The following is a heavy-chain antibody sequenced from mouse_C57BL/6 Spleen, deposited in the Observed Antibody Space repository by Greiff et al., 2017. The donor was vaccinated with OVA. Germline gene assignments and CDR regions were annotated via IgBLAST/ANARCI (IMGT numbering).Heavy chain of an antibody. Sequence: EVQLQQSGPELVKPGASVKMSCKASGYTFTDYNMHWVKQSHGKSLEWIGYINPNNGGTSYNQKFKGKATLTVNKSSSTAYMELRSLTSEDSAVYYCAREGYMRSPLSMDYWGQGTSVTVSS. D-gene: IGHD1-3*01. J-gene: IGHJ4*01. CDR3: AREGYMRSPLSMDY. CDR2: INPNNGGT. V-gene: IGHV1-22*01. CDR1: GYTFTDYN.